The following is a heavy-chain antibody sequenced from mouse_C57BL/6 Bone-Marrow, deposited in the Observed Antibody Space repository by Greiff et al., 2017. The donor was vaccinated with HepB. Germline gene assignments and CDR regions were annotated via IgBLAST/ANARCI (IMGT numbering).Heavy chain of an antibody. D-gene: IGHD2-3*01. Sequence: VQLQQSGAELVRPGASVKLSCTASGFNIKDDYMHWVKQRPEQGLEWIGWIDPENGDTEYASKFQGKATITADTSSNTAYLQLSSLTSEDTAVDYCTYRWLLCPWYFDVWGTGTTVTVSA. CDR1: GFNIKDDY. V-gene: IGHV14-4*01. J-gene: IGHJ1*03. CDR3: TYRWLLCPWYFDV. CDR2: IDPENGDT.